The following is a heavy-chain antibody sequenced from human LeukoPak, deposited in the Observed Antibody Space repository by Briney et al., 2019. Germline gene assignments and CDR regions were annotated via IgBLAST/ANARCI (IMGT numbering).Heavy chain of an antibody. CDR1: GFTFGDYA. Sequence: GGSLRLSCTASGFTFGDYAMSWVRQAPGKGLEWVGFIRSKAYGGTTEYAASVKGRFTISRDDSKSIAYLQMNSLKTEDTAVYYCTARSGSFPSDYWGQGTLVTVSS. D-gene: IGHD1-26*01. CDR3: TARSGSFPSDY. V-gene: IGHV3-49*04. CDR2: IRSKAYGGTT. J-gene: IGHJ4*02.